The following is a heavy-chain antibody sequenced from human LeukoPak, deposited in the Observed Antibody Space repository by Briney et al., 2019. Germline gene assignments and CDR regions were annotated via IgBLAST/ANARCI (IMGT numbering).Heavy chain of an antibody. CDR2: ISGSGGST. Sequence: PGGSLRLSCAASGFTFNSYSMNWVRQAPGKGLEWVSAISGSGGSTYYADSVKGRFTIPRDNSKNTLYLQMNSLRAEDTAVYYCANTPGIASSGNYWGQGTLVTVSS. D-gene: IGHD6-13*01. J-gene: IGHJ4*02. V-gene: IGHV3-23*01. CDR1: GFTFNSYS. CDR3: ANTPGIASSGNY.